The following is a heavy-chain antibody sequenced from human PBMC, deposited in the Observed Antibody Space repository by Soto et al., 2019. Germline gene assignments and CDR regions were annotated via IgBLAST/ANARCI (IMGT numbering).Heavy chain of an antibody. D-gene: IGHD2-21*02. V-gene: IGHV3-30-3*01. Sequence: PAGSLRLSCSASGFTFSDYALHWVRQAPGKGLEWVAVISDDGINKYIADSVKGRFIISRDNSKNTVFLQMSSLGPEDTAIYYCARRLTASVTAMGYWGQGTLVTVSS. J-gene: IGHJ4*02. CDR1: GFTFSDYA. CDR3: ARRLTASVTAMGY. CDR2: ISDDGINK.